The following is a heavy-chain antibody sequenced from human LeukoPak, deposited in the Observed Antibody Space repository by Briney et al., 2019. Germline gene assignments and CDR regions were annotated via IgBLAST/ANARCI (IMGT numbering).Heavy chain of an antibody. CDR2: ISSGGSYI. J-gene: IGHJ4*02. CDR3: ARVYGSGSHLYYFDY. D-gene: IGHD3-10*01. CDR1: GFSFSKYN. V-gene: IGHV3-21*01. Sequence: GGSLRLSCAASGFSFSKYNMNWVRQAPGKGLEWVSSISSGGSYIYYADSVKGRFTISRDNTKNSLYLQMNSLRAEDTAVYYCARVYGSGSHLYYFDYWGQGTLVTVSS.